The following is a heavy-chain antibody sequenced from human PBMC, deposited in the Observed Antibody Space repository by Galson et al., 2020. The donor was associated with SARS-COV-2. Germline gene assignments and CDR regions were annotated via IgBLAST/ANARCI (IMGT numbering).Heavy chain of an antibody. V-gene: IGHV3-73*01. CDR3: TSRAVAVDYYYGMDV. CDR1: GFTFSGSA. J-gene: IGHJ6*02. CDR2: IRSKANSYAT. D-gene: IGHD6-19*01. Sequence: GESLKISCAASGFTFSGSAMHWVRQASGKGLEWVGRIRSKANSYATAYAASVKGRFTISRDDSKNTAYLQMNSLKTEDTAVYYCTSRAVAVDYYYGMDVWGQGTTVTVSS.